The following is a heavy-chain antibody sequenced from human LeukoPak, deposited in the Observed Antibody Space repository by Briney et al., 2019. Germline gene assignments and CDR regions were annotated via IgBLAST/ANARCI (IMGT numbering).Heavy chain of an antibody. CDR3: ARDQEPGIAVAGTGTGFAY. D-gene: IGHD6-19*01. CDR2: IIPIFGTA. V-gene: IGHV1-69*05. Sequence: SVKVSCKASGYTFTSYGISWVRQAPGQGLEWMGGIIPIFGTANYAQKFQDRVTITTDESTSTAYMELSSLRSEDTAVYYCARDQEPGIAVAGTGTGFAYWGQGTLVTVSS. CDR1: GYTFTSYG. J-gene: IGHJ4*02.